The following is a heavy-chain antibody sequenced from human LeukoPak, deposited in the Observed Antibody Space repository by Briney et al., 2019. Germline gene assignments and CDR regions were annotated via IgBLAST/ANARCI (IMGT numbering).Heavy chain of an antibody. V-gene: IGHV4-31*03. D-gene: IGHD4/OR15-4a*01. Sequence: SETLSLTCTVSGGSISSGGYYWSWIRQHPGKGLEWIGYIYYSGSTYYNPSLKSRVTISVDTSKNQFSLKLSSVTAADTAVYYCARHDDYGYYFDYWGQGTLVTVSS. CDR2: IYYSGST. J-gene: IGHJ4*02. CDR3: ARHDDYGYYFDY. CDR1: GGSISSGGYY.